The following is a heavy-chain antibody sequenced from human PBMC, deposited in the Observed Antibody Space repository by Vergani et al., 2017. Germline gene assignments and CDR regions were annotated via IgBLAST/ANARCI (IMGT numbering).Heavy chain of an antibody. CDR1: GGSFSGYY. D-gene: IGHD4-23*01. CDR3: ARFYGGNSFNWFDP. J-gene: IGHJ5*02. CDR2: INHSGST. Sequence: QVQLQQWGAGLLKPSETLSLTCAVYGGSFSGYYWGWIRQPPGKGLEWNGEINHSGSTNYNPSLKSRVTISVDTSKNQFSLKLSSVTAADTAVYYCARFYGGNSFNWFDPWGQGTLVTVSS. V-gene: IGHV4-34*01.